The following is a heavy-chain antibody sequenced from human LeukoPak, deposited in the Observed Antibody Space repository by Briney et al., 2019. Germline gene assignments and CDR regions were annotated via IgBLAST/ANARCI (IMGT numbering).Heavy chain of an antibody. Sequence: GGSLRLSCAASGFTFSDYYMSWIRQAPGKGLEGVSYISSSGSTIYYADSVKGRFTISRDNAKNSLYLQMNSLRAEDTAVYYCARDRSAEDYYYYYYMDVWGKGTTVTVSS. CDR3: ARDRSAEDYYYYYYMDV. J-gene: IGHJ6*03. V-gene: IGHV3-11*01. CDR2: ISSSGSTI. CDR1: GFTFSDYY. D-gene: IGHD3-3*01.